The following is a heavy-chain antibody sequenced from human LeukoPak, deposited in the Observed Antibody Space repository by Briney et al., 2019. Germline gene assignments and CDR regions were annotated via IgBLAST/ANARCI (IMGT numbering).Heavy chain of an antibody. D-gene: IGHD1-26*01. CDR2: ISYDGSNK. CDR1: GFTSSSYA. V-gene: IGHV3-30-3*01. Sequence: GGSLRLSCAASGFTSSSYAMHWVRQAPGKGLEWVAVISYDGSNKYYADSVKGRFTISRDNSKNTLYLQMNSLRAEDTAVYYCARGEGYSGSYYTDLDYWGQGTLVTVSS. CDR3: ARGEGYSGSYYTDLDY. J-gene: IGHJ4*02.